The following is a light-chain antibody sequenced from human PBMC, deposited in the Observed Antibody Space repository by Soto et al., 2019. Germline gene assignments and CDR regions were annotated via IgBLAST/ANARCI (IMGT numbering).Light chain of an antibody. CDR1: QSVSST. CDR3: QQYNNWPPLA. CDR2: VAS. J-gene: IGKJ4*01. V-gene: IGKV3D-15*01. Sequence: EIVMTQSPATLSVSAGERVTLSCRASQSVSSTLAWYQQKPGQAPRLLIYVASTRATGIPARFSGSGSGTDSTLTISSLQSADFAVYYCQQYNNWPPLAFGGGTKVEIK.